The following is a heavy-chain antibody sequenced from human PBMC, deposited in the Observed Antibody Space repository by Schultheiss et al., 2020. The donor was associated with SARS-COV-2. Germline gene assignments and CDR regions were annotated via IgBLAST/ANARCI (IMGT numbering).Heavy chain of an antibody. Sequence: GGSLRLSCAASGFTFGSYWMHWVRRAPGKGLEWVSAISGSGGSTYYADSVKGRFTISRDNAKNSLFLQMNSLRVEDTAVYYCARTFYGSGSHFDPLFDYWGQGTLVTVSS. D-gene: IGHD3-10*01. J-gene: IGHJ4*02. CDR2: ISGSGGST. CDR1: GFTFGSYW. V-gene: IGHV3-23*01. CDR3: ARTFYGSGSHFDPLFDY.